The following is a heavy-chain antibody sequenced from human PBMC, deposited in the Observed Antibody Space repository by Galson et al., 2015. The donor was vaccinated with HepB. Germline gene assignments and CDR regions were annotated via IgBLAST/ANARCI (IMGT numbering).Heavy chain of an antibody. CDR2: ISYDGSSK. J-gene: IGHJ6*02. CDR3: ARAVGGERLWRDVVYYYFYGTDV. V-gene: IGHV3-30-3*01. Sequence: SLRLSCAASGFTFKNFAMHWVRQAPGKGLEWVAVISYDGSSKYSADFVKGRFTISRDDSKNTLFLQMNSLGLQDTAVYYRARAVGGERLWRDVVYYYFYGTDVWGPGTTVTVSS. CDR1: GFTFKNFA. D-gene: IGHD1-26*01.